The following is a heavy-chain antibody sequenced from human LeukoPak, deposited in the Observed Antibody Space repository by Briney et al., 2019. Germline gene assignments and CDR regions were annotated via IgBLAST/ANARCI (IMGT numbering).Heavy chain of an antibody. CDR1: GFTFSSYA. J-gene: IGHJ4*02. D-gene: IGHD6-13*01. CDR2: ITSGSGSNV. Sequence: GGSLRLSCAASGFTFSSYAMSWVRQAPGKGLEWVSAITSGSGSNVYSTDSMKRWFTTSRNTSNNTLHLQMNSLGAEDTAVYYCARHGSLAFDYWGQGTLLTVSA. V-gene: IGHV3-23*01. CDR3: ARHGSLAFDY.